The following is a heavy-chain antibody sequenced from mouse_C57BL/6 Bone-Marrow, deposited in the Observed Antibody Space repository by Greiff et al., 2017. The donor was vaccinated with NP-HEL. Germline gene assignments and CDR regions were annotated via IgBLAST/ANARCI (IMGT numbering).Heavy chain of an antibody. D-gene: IGHD3-2*02. Sequence: VQLQQPGTELVKPGASVKLSCKASGYTFTSYWMHWLKQRPGQGLEWIGIINPNNGGTNDNEKFKTKATLTVDKSSSTAYMQLSSLTSEDSAVYYGARDSGDAFDYWGQGTTLTVSS. J-gene: IGHJ2*01. CDR3: ARDSGDAFDY. CDR1: GYTFTSYW. CDR2: INPNNGGT. V-gene: IGHV1-53*01.